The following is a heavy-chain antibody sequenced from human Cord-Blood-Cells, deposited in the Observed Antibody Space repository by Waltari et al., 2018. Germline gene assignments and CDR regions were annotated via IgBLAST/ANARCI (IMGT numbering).Heavy chain of an antibody. Sequence: QLQLQESGPGLVKPSETLSLTCTVSGGSISSSSYYWGWIRQPPGKGLEWIGSIYYSGNTYYNPALKSRVTISVDTSKNQFSLKLSSVTAADTAVYYCARAYSSSYYFDYWGQGTLVTVSS. J-gene: IGHJ4*02. V-gene: IGHV4-39*01. D-gene: IGHD6-6*01. CDR2: IYYSGNT. CDR3: ARAYSSSYYFDY. CDR1: GGSISSSSYY.